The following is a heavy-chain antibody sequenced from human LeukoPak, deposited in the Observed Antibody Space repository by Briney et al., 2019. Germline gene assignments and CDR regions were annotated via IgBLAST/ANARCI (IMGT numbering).Heavy chain of an antibody. V-gene: IGHV1-69*04. CDR2: IIPILGIA. Sequence: SVKVSCKASGGTFSSYAISWVRQAPGQGLEWMGRIIPILGIANYAQKFQGRVTITADESTSTAYMELSSLRSEDTAVYYCAREGNQQSRVNGFDPWGQGTLVTVSS. CDR1: GGTFSSYA. CDR3: AREGNQQSRVNGFDP. J-gene: IGHJ5*02. D-gene: IGHD6-13*01.